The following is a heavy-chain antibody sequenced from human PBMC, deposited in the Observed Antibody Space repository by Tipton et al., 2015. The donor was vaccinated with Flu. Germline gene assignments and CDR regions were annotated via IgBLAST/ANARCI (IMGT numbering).Heavy chain of an antibody. D-gene: IGHD3-16*01. Sequence: SLRLSCAASGFTFSSYWMSWVRQAPGKGLDWVANIKDDGSKRYYVDSVKGRFTISRDNAKNSVLLQMNSLRAEDTAVYYCARRGMGDYWGQGTLVTVSS. J-gene: IGHJ4*02. V-gene: IGHV3-7*03. CDR2: IKDDGSKR. CDR1: GFTFSSYW. CDR3: ARRGMGDY.